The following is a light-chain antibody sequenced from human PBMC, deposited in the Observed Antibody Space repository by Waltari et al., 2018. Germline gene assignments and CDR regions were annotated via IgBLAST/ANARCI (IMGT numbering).Light chain of an antibody. V-gene: IGKV3-15*01. J-gene: IGKJ5*01. Sequence: VVLTQSPATLSVSPGDSAIISCRASQSVSSNLAWYQQKPGQAPRLLIYDASTRASSIPARFRGSGSGTEFTLTINSLQSEDSATYYCQQYNRWPPITFGQGTRLDIK. CDR2: DAS. CDR1: QSVSSN. CDR3: QQYNRWPPIT.